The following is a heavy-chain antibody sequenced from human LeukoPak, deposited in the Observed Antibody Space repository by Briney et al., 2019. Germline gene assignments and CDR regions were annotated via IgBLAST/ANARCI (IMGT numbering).Heavy chain of an antibody. CDR3: ARDRDYYDSSGYYREWVFDY. V-gene: IGHV3-30*03. D-gene: IGHD3-22*01. Sequence: GRSLRLSCAASGFTFSSYGMHWVRQAPGKGLECVAVLSYDGSNKYYADSVKGRFTISRDNSKNTLYLQMNSLRAEDTAVYYCARDRDYYDSSGYYREWVFDYWGQGTLVTVSS. J-gene: IGHJ4*02. CDR1: GFTFSSYG. CDR2: LSYDGSNK.